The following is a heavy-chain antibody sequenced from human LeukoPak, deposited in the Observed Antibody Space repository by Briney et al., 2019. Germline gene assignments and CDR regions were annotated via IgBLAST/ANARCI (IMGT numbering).Heavy chain of an antibody. CDR1: GGSISSYY. D-gene: IGHD6-6*01. V-gene: IGHV4-59*01. CDR2: IYYSGST. Sequence: SETLSLTCTVSGGSISSYYWSWIRQPPGKGLEWIGYIYYSGSTNYNPSLKSRVTISVDTSKNQFSLKLSSVTAADTAVDYCARLYSSSSGFDYWGQGTLVTVSS. CDR3: ARLYSSSSGFDY. J-gene: IGHJ4*02.